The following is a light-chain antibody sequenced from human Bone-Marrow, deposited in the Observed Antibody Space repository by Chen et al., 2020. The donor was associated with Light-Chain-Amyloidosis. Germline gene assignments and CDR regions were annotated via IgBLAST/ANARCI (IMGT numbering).Light chain of an antibody. CDR3: QSADSSGTYEVI. CDR2: RDT. CDR1: DLPTKY. Sequence: SYELTQPPSVSVSPGQTARIPCSGDDLPTKYAYWYQQKPGQAPVLVRHRDTERPSGISERFSGGSSGTTATLTISGVQAEDEADYHCQSADSSGTYEVIFGGGTKLTVL. J-gene: IGLJ2*01. V-gene: IGLV3-25*03.